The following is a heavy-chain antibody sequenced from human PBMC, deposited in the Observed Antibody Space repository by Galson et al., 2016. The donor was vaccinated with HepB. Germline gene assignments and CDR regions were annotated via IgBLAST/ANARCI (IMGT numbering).Heavy chain of an antibody. CDR1: GYTFHGYY. Sequence: SVKVSCKASGYTFHGYYIHWLRQAPGQGLEWMGWINPNTGDTHYPQNFQDRVTMTRDTAINKVYMDLNRLRYDDTAMYYCARDISGGESFDVWGQGTMITVSS. CDR2: INPNTGDT. D-gene: IGHD5-12*01. J-gene: IGHJ3*01. CDR3: ARDISGGESFDV. V-gene: IGHV1-2*02.